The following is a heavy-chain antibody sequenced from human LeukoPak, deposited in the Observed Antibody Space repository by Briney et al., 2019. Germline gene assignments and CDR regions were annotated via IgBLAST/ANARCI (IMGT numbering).Heavy chain of an antibody. CDR1: GFTVSSNY. D-gene: IGHD6-6*01. CDR3: AKVGGKYSSSSDDYYYYYYMDV. CDR2: IYSGGST. J-gene: IGHJ6*03. Sequence: GGSLRLSCAASGFTVSSNYMSWVRQAPGKGLEWVSVIYSGGSTYYADSVKGRFTISRDNSKNTLYLQMNSLRAEDTAVYYCAKVGGKYSSSSDDYYYYYYMDVWGKGTTVTVSS. V-gene: IGHV3-66*01.